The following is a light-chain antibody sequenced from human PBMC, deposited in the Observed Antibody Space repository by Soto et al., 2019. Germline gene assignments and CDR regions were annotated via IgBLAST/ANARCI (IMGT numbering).Light chain of an antibody. Sequence: IQLTQSPSSRSSSFGDRVTITCRASQGISSYLAWYQQKPGKAPKLLIYAASTLQSGVPSRFSGSVSGTDGTTTISSLKKEDGSTYYCQQLNSYTLTFGQGTRLEIK. CDR3: QQLNSYTLT. V-gene: IGKV1-9*01. CDR2: AAS. J-gene: IGKJ5*01. CDR1: QGISSY.